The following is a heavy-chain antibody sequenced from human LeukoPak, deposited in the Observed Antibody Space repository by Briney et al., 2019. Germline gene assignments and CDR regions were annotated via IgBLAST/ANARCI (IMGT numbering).Heavy chain of an antibody. CDR2: IYSGGST. Sequence: GGSLRLSCAASGFTVSSNYMSWVRQAPGKGLEWVSVIYSGGSTYYADSVKGRFIISRDNSKNTLYLQMNSLSAEDTAVYYCARAGLSWFGEPYYDYWGQGTLVTVSA. J-gene: IGHJ4*02. CDR1: GFTVSSNY. V-gene: IGHV3-66*01. D-gene: IGHD3-10*01. CDR3: ARAGLSWFGEPYYDY.